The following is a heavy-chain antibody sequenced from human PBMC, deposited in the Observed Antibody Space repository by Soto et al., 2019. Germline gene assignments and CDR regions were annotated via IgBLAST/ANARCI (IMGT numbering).Heavy chain of an antibody. D-gene: IGHD1-26*01. Sequence: QLQLQESGPGLVKPSETLSLTCTVSGGSISSSSYYWGWIRQPPGKGLEWIGSIYYSGSTYYNPYLKSRVTISVDTSKNQFALKLSSVTAADTAVYYGARLGGSYYHYFAYWGQGTLVTVSS. CDR2: IYYSGST. CDR3: ARLGGSYYHYFAY. V-gene: IGHV4-39*01. J-gene: IGHJ4*02. CDR1: GGSISSSSYY.